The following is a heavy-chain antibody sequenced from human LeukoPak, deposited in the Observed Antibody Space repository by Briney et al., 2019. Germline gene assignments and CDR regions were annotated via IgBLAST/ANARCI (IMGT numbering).Heavy chain of an antibody. CDR3: ARYDILTGYRQGFDY. CDR2: INPNSGGT. CDR1: GYTFTGYY. D-gene: IGHD3-9*01. J-gene: IGHJ4*02. V-gene: IGHV1-2*02. Sequence: EASVKVSCKASGYTFTGYYMHWVRQAPGQGLEWMGWINPNSGGTSYAQKFQGRVTMTRDTSISTAYMELSRLRSDDTAVYYCARYDILTGYRQGFDYWGQGTLVTVSS.